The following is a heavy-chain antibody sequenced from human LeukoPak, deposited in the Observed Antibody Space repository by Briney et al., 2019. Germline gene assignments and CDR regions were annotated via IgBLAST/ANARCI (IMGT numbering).Heavy chain of an antibody. CDR3: ARGGRSNWFDP. D-gene: IGHD2-15*01. V-gene: IGHV1-69*13. J-gene: IGHJ5*02. CDR1: GGTFSSYA. Sequence: ASVKVSCKASGGTFSSYAISWVRQAPGQGLEWMGGIIPIFGTANYAQKFQGRVAITADESTSTAYMELSSLRAEDTAVYYCARGGRSNWFDPWGQGTLVTVSS. CDR2: IIPIFGTA.